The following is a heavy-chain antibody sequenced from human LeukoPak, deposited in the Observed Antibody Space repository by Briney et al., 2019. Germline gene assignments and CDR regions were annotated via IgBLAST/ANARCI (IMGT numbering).Heavy chain of an antibody. V-gene: IGHV4-59*01. CDR3: ARDFRDYGDSARFDP. J-gene: IGHJ5*02. CDR1: GGSISSYY. Sequence: PSETLSLTCTVSGGSISSYYWSWIRQPPGKGLEWIGYIYYSGSTNYNPSLKSRVTISVDTSKNQFSLKLSSVTAADTAVYYCARDFRDYGDSARFDPWGQGTLVTVSS. CDR2: IYYSGST. D-gene: IGHD4-17*01.